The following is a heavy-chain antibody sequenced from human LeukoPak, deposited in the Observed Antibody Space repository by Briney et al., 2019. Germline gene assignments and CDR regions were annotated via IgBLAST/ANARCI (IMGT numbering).Heavy chain of an antibody. CDR3: ARRGRGYYYDSSGYYYVYY. D-gene: IGHD3-22*01. CDR1: GYSFTSYW. V-gene: IGHV5-51*01. Sequence: GESLQISCKGSGYSFTSYWIGWVRQLPGKGLEWMGVIYPGDSDTRYSPSFQGQVTISADKSISTAYLQWSSLKASDTAMYSCARRGRGYYYDSSGYYYVYYWGQGTLVTVSS. CDR2: IYPGDSDT. J-gene: IGHJ4*02.